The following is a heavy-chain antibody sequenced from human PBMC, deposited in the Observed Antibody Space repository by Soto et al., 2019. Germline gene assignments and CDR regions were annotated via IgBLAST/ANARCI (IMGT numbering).Heavy chain of an antibody. CDR2: ISSNTKMI. V-gene: IGHV3-11*01. Sequence: GWSLRLSCVASGLTLSDYYMTLMRQAPGRELEWVAYISSNTKMIFYPDSVKGRFTISRDNAKNALFLELNGLRVEDTATYYCAGSGPIPAYDSSGYRTYGFSVWGEGTKVTVS. J-gene: IGHJ3*01. CDR1: GLTLSDYY. D-gene: IGHD3-22*01. CDR3: AGSGPIPAYDSSGYRTYGFSV.